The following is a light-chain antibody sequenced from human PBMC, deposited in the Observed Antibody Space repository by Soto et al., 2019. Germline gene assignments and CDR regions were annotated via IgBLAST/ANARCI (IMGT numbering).Light chain of an antibody. J-gene: IGKJ4*01. V-gene: IGKV4-1*01. CDR2: WAS. CDR3: QQYYSNPFT. Sequence: DIVMTQSPDSLAVSLCERATINCKSSQSVLYSSNNKNYLAWYQQKPGQPPKLVIYWASTRESGVPDRFSGSGSGTDFTLTISSLQAEDVAVYYCQQYYSNPFTFGGGTKVDI. CDR1: QSVLYSSNNKNY.